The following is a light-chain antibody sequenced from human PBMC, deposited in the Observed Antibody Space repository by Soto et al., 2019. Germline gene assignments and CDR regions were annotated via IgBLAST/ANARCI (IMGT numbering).Light chain of an antibody. Sequence: QSVLTQPPSVSGAPGQRVTISCTGSSSNIGAGYDVHWYQQLPGTAPKLLIYGNSNRPSGVPDRFSGSKSGTSASLAITGLQAEDEAGYYCQSYDSSLSGSIVFGTGTNLTVL. V-gene: IGLV1-40*01. CDR3: QSYDSSLSGSIV. J-gene: IGLJ1*01. CDR2: GNS. CDR1: SSNIGAGYD.